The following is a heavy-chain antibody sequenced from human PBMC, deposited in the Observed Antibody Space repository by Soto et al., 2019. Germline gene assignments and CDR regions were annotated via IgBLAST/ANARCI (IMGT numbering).Heavy chain of an antibody. Sequence: SETLSLTCTVSGGSISSGSYYWGWIRQPPGKGLEWIGSIYYSGSTYYNPSLKSRVTISVDTSKNQFSLKLSSVTAADTAVYYCASSDCTNGVCYAGYYYMDVWGKGTTVTVSS. CDR2: IYYSGST. J-gene: IGHJ6*03. CDR3: ASSDCTNGVCYAGYYYMDV. D-gene: IGHD2-8*01. V-gene: IGHV4-39*01. CDR1: GGSISSGSYY.